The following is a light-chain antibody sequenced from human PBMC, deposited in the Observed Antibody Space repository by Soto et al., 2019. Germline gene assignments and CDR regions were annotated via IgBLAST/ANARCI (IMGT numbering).Light chain of an antibody. V-gene: IGKV3-15*01. CDR1: QSVSSN. CDR3: QQYNDWPPWT. Sequence: EVMMTHSPATLSVTPGERATLSCRASQSVSSNLAWYQQKPGQAPRLLIYGASTRATGIPARFSGSGSGTEFTLTISSLQSEDFAVYYCQQYNDWPPWTFGQRTKVDI. J-gene: IGKJ1*01. CDR2: GAS.